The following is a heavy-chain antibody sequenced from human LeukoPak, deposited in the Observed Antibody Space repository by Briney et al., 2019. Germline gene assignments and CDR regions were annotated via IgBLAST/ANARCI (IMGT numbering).Heavy chain of an antibody. CDR3: AGDPYSGSYGNYYYYYMDV. CDR2: ITSTSSYI. V-gene: IGHV3-21*01. J-gene: IGHJ6*03. CDR1: GFTFSNYN. Sequence: PGGSLRLSCAASGFTFSNYNMNWVRQAPGKGLEWVSSITSTSSYIYYADSVRGRFTISRDNAKNSLYLQMNSLRAEDTALYFCAGDPYSGSYGNYYYYYMDVWGKGTTVTISS. D-gene: IGHD1-26*01.